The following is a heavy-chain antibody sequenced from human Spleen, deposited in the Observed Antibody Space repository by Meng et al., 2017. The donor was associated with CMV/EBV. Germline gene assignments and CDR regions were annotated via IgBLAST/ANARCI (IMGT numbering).Heavy chain of an antibody. J-gene: IGHJ4*02. Sequence: GGSLRLSCAASGFKFSSFGMHWVRQAPGKGLEWVAFIRYDGSNKYYADSVKGRFTISRDNSKNTLYLQMNSLRAEDTAVYYCAKDGRYQLLYIGRGLPDYWGQGTLVTVSS. CDR3: AKDGRYQLLYIGRGLPDY. CDR1: GFKFSSFG. CDR2: IRYDGSNK. V-gene: IGHV3-30*02. D-gene: IGHD2-2*02.